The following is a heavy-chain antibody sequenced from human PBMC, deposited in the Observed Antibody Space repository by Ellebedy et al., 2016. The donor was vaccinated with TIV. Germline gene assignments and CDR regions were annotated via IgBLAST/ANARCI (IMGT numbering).Heavy chain of an antibody. Sequence: PGGSLRLSCAASGLTSIYSWMSWVRQAPGGGLEWVANIKQDGSERHYVDSVKGRFTISRDNAKNSLSLQMNSLGAEDTAVYYCAKDRGNYGGAPYNGMDIWGQGTTVTVSS. CDR3: AKDRGNYGGAPYNGMDI. CDR2: IKQDGSER. D-gene: IGHD3-10*01. J-gene: IGHJ6*02. CDR1: GLTSIYSW. V-gene: IGHV3-7*01.